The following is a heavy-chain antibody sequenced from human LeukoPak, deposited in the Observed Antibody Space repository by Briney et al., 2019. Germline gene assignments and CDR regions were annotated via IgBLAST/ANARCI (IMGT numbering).Heavy chain of an antibody. J-gene: IGHJ4*02. CDR2: ISGNGGST. Sequence: ETLSLTCTVSGGSISSYYWSWIRQPPGKGLEWVSLISGNGGSTYYADSVKGRFTISRDNSKNSLYLQMNSLRTEDTALYYCAKPMDVDTASPGDYWGQGTLVTVSS. CDR3: AKPMDVDTASPGDY. V-gene: IGHV3-43*02. CDR1: GGSISSYY. D-gene: IGHD5-18*01.